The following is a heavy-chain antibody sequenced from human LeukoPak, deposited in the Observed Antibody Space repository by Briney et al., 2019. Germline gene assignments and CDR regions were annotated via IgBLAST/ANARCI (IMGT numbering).Heavy chain of an antibody. CDR3: ARDSGSGYYDSSGSFFDY. Sequence: PGGSLRLSCAASGFSFSTYAMHWVRQAPGKGLEWGAVISDDGSDKYYADSVKGRFTISRDHSKNALYLQMSSLRAEDTAVYYCARDSGSGYYDSSGSFFDYWGQGTLVTVSS. J-gene: IGHJ4*02. CDR1: GFSFSTYA. CDR2: ISDDGSDK. V-gene: IGHV3-30*15. D-gene: IGHD3-22*01.